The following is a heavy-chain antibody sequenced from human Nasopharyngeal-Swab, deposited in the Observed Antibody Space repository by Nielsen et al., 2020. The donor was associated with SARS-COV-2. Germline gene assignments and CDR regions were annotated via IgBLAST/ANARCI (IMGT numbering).Heavy chain of an antibody. D-gene: IGHD2-8*01. CDR3: ASLIGYCTNGVCSSG. CDR2: IIPILGIA. Sequence: WVRQAPGQGLEWMGRIIPILGIANYAQKFQGRVTITADKSTSTAYTELSSLRSEDTAVYYCASLIGYCTNGVCSSGWGQGTLVTVSS. V-gene: IGHV1-69*02. J-gene: IGHJ4*02.